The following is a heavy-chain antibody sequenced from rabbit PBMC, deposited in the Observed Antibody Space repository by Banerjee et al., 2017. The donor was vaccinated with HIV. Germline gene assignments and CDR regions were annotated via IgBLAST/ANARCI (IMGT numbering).Heavy chain of an antibody. CDR2: IYAGSSGTT. V-gene: IGHV1S40*01. CDR3: ARTVDAGGTYSYDL. Sequence: QSLEESGGDLVKPGASLTLTCTASGFSFSSSYYMCWVRQAPGKGLEWIACIYAGSSGTTYYTSWAKGRFTISKTSSTTVTLQMTSLTAADTATYFCARTVDAGGTYSYDLWGPGTLVTVS. CDR1: GFSFSSSYY. J-gene: IGHJ6*01. D-gene: IGHD8-1*01.